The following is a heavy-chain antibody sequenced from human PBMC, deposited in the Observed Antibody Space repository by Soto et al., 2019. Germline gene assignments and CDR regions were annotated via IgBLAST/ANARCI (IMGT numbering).Heavy chain of an antibody. D-gene: IGHD1-1*01. CDR3: ARGQSAVDVFFPTPFPFDP. J-gene: IGHJ5*02. CDR2: VSHHGTS. Sequence: SETLSLTCVVYDGSLTEYHWSWVRQTPGNGLEWIGEVSHHGTSHYNPSLGSRVIMSFDTSKDQFSLTLQSVTAADTGIYYCARGQSAVDVFFPTPFPFDPWGPGTPVTVSS. V-gene: IGHV4-34*01. CDR1: DGSLTEYH.